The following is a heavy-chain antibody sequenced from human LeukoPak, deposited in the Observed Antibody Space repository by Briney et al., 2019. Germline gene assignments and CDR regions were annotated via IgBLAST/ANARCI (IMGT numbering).Heavy chain of an antibody. J-gene: IGHJ4*02. CDR1: GFAFSSYA. V-gene: IGHV3-23*01. CDR3: AKDKRGGPYGVDY. Sequence: GGSLRLSCAASGFAFSSYAMSWVRQTPGKGLEWVSAISGGGGSTYNADSVKGRFTISRDNSKDTLYLQMNSLRAEDTAVYYCAKDKRGGPYGVDYWGQGTLVTVSS. D-gene: IGHD2-8*01. CDR2: ISGGGGST.